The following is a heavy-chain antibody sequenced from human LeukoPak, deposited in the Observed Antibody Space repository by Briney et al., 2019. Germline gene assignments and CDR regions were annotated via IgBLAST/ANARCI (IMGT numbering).Heavy chain of an antibody. CDR2: INSYNGHT. CDR1: GYTFSKYA. Sequence: ASVKVSCKASGYTFSKYAISWVRQAPGQGLEWMVWINSYNGHTNYAQKLQGRVTMTTDTSTSTAYMELGSLSSDDTAVYYCARDQDDSVGAMNYWGQGTLVTVSS. D-gene: IGHD2-2*01. CDR3: ARDQDDSVGAMNY. V-gene: IGHV1-18*01. J-gene: IGHJ4*02.